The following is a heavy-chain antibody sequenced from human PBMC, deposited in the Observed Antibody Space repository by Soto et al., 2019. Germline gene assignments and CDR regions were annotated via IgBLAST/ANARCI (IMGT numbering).Heavy chain of an antibody. CDR2: IIPIFGTA. CDR3: ARDKGNYDSSGYYYGYYYYGMDV. V-gene: IGHV1-69*01. Sequence: QVQLVQSGAEVKKPGSSVKVSCKASGGTFSSYAISWVRQAPGQGLEWMGGIIPIFGTANYAQKFQGRVTITADESTNTAYMELSRLRSEDTDVYYCARDKGNYDSSGYYYGYYYYGMDVWGQGTTVTVSS. J-gene: IGHJ6*02. D-gene: IGHD3-22*01. CDR1: GGTFSSYA.